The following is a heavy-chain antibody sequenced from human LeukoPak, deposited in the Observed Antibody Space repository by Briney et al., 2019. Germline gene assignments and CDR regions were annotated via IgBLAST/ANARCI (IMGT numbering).Heavy chain of an antibody. Sequence: PGGSLRLSCEASGFTFSSYWMSWVRQAPGKGLEWVANIRDDGGEIFYVDSVKGRFTISRDNAKSSLFLQMNSLRAEDAAVYYCARLSYDSSGYRSRGAPIAFDIWGQGTMVTVSS. CDR1: GFTFSSYW. V-gene: IGHV3-7*01. CDR3: ARLSYDSSGYRSRGAPIAFDI. CDR2: IRDDGGEI. J-gene: IGHJ3*02. D-gene: IGHD3-22*01.